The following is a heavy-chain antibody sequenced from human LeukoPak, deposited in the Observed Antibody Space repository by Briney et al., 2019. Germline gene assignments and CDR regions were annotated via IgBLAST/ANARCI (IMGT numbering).Heavy chain of an antibody. CDR3: VTTGS. J-gene: IGHJ1*01. Sequence: SETLSLTCTVSGVSISSSNYYWGWSRQPPGKGLEWIGSIYYSGNTYYNPSLKSRVTISVDTFKNQFSLRLSSVTAADTAMYYCVTTGSWGQGTLVTVSS. CDR2: IYYSGNT. CDR1: GVSISSSNYY. D-gene: IGHD3-10*01. V-gene: IGHV4-39*01.